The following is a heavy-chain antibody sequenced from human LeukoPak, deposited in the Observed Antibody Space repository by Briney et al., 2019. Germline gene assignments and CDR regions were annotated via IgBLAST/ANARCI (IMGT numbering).Heavy chain of an antibody. D-gene: IGHD3-10*01. CDR2: ISGSGGST. Sequence: PGGSLRLSCAASGFTYSRYAMSWVRPAPGQELAWVTAISGSGGSTYYAGSVKGRFTISRDYSQNTLYLQLNSLRAEDTDVYYCAKDLGGFTYYYGSGTYYSASDYWGQGTLVTVSS. J-gene: IGHJ4*02. V-gene: IGHV3-23*01. CDR3: AKDLGGFTYYYGSGTYYSASDY. CDR1: GFTYSRYA.